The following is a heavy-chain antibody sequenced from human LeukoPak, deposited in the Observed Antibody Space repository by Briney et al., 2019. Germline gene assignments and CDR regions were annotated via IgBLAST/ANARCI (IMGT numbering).Heavy chain of an antibody. CDR2: IYHSGST. CDR3: ARGRRDGYNLEYFDN. D-gene: IGHD5-24*01. V-gene: IGHV4-38-2*02. J-gene: IGHJ4*02. Sequence: PSETLSLTCTVSGYSINNGYYWGWIRQPPGKGLEWIGSIYHSGSTYYKPSLQSRVTISVDTSKNQFSLKLSSVTAADTAVYYCARGRRDGYNLEYFDNWGQGTLVTVSS. CDR1: GYSINNGYY.